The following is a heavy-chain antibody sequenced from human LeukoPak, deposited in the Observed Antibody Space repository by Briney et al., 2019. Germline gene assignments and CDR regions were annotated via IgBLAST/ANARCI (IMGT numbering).Heavy chain of an antibody. J-gene: IGHJ4*02. CDR3: AKDRLTTVASYNFDY. CDR2: ISYDGSNK. Sequence: GGSLRLSCAASGFTFSSYGMHWVRQAPGKGLEWVAVISYDGSNKYYADSVRGRFTISRDNSKNTLCLQMNSLRAEDTAVYYCAKDRLTTVASYNFDYWGQGTLVTVSS. V-gene: IGHV3-30*18. D-gene: IGHD4-23*01. CDR1: GFTFSSYG.